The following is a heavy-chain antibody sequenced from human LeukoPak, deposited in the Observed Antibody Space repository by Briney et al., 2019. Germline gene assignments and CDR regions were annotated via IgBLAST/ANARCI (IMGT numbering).Heavy chain of an antibody. J-gene: IGHJ4*02. Sequence: KTSGTLSLTCTVSGYSVNSGAHYWSWIRQYPGKGLEWIGQIFFTGRTDYNPSLKSRLTISIDTSKNQFSMELSSVSVADTATYFCARDRASGMDFWGQGTLVTVSS. CDR2: IFFTGRT. CDR3: ARDRASGMDF. D-gene: IGHD3-10*01. V-gene: IGHV4-31*03. CDR1: GYSVNSGAHY.